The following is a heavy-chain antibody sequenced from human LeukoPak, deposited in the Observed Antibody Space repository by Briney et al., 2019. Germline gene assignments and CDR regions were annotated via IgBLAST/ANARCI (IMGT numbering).Heavy chain of an antibody. CDR2: IVVGSGNT. CDR3: AALIEYSSSSGYYYMDV. J-gene: IGHJ6*03. Sequence: GASVKVSCKASGFTFTSSAVQWVRQARGQRLEWIGWIVVGSGNTNYAQKFQERVTITRDMSTSTAYMELSSLRSEDTAVYYCAALIEYSSSSGYYYMDVWGKGTTVTVSS. CDR1: GFTFTSSA. V-gene: IGHV1-58*01. D-gene: IGHD6-6*01.